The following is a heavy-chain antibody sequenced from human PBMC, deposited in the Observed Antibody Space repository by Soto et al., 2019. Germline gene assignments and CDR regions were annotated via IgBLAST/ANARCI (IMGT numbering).Heavy chain of an antibody. D-gene: IGHD6-6*01. V-gene: IGHV4-34*01. CDR1: GGSFSGYY. CDR3: ASSSSSSHDY. Sequence: PSETLSLTCAVYGGSFSGYYWSWIRQPPGKGLEWIGEINHSGSTNYNPSLKSRVTISVDTSKNQFSLKLSSVTAADTAVYYCASSSSSSHDYWGQGTLVTVSS. CDR2: INHSGST. J-gene: IGHJ4*02.